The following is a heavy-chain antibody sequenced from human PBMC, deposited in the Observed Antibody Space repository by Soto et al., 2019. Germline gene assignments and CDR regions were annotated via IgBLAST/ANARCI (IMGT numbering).Heavy chain of an antibody. CDR3: ERDQMVRGEFYYYYGMNV. J-gene: IGHJ6*02. V-gene: IGHV3-21*01. D-gene: IGHD3-10*01. CDR2: FTRSSYI. Sequence: GGSLRLSCAASGFTFSNYGIHWVRQAPGRGLESVSSFTRSSYIYYADAVQGRFTISTDNAQNSLYLQKNNLRIEDTPAFSCERDQMVRGEFYYYYGMNVWGQGTKVTVCS. CDR1: GFTFSNYG.